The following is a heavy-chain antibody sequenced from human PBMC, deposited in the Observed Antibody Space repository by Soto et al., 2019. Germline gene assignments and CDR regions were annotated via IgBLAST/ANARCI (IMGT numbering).Heavy chain of an antibody. D-gene: IGHD3-16*01. J-gene: IGHJ4*02. CDR1: GYTFNSYY. Sequence: VQLVQSGAEVKKPGASVKVSCKASGYTFNSYYIHWVRQAPGQGLEWMGWINPNSDVTGYAQSFQGRVTMTRDMSMTTAYMDLTRLRSDDTAVYYCVRVGLNRNYDFDFWGQGTLFTVSS. CDR3: VRVGLNRNYDFDF. V-gene: IGHV1-2*02. CDR2: INPNSDVT.